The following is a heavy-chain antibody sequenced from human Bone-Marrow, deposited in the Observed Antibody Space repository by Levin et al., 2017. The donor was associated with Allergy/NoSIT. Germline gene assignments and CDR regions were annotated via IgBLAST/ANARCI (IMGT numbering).Heavy chain of an antibody. Sequence: SQTLSLTCTVSGGSIRSSYWSWIRLPPGKGLEWIGYIYYSGSTNYNPSLKSRVTISVDTSKNQFSLKLSSVTAADTAVYYCARAVWFGVKGYYGMDVWGQGTTVTVSS. CDR1: GGSIRSSY. J-gene: IGHJ6*02. V-gene: IGHV4-59*01. CDR2: IYYSGST. CDR3: ARAVWFGVKGYYGMDV. D-gene: IGHD3-10*01.